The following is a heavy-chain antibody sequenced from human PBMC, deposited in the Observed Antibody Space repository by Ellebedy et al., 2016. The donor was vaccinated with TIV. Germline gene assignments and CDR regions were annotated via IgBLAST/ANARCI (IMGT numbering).Heavy chain of an antibody. CDR1: GGSFSGYY. Sequence: SETLSLXCAVYGGSFSGYYWTWIRQPPGKRLEWIGEINHSGSTNFNPSLKSRVTISVDTSKNQFSLKVSSVTAADTAVYYCARADNSYYGSGSYYAPLDSWGRGTLVTVSS. CDR3: ARADNSYYGSGSYYAPLDS. J-gene: IGHJ4*02. V-gene: IGHV4-34*01. CDR2: INHSGST. D-gene: IGHD3-10*01.